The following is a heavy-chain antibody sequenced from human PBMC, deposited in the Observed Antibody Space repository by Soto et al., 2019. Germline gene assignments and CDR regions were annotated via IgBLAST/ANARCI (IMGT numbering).Heavy chain of an antibody. CDR1: GFTFSSYS. D-gene: IGHD3-16*01. J-gene: IGHJ5*02. CDR3: ARGKGGGYNWFDP. CDR2: ISSSSSYI. V-gene: IGHV3-21*01. Sequence: GGSLRLSCAASGFTFSSYSMNWVRQAPGKGLEWVSSISSSSSYIYYADSVKGRFTISRDNAKNSLYLQMNSLRAEDTAVYYCARGKGGGYNWFDPRGQGTLVTVSS.